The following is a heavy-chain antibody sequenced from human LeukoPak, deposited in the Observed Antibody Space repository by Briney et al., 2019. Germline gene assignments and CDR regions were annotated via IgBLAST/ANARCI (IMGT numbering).Heavy chain of an antibody. J-gene: IGHJ6*03. D-gene: IGHD2-21*01. CDR2: ISESGAST. V-gene: IGHV3-23*01. Sequence: SGGSLRLSCSVSAFTFNTFDNFAMNWVRQAPGKGLEWVAAISESGASTYYAASVKGRFTISRDNSENALYLQMHGLRAGDTAVYYCARAHIVGFDYYYYLDVWGRGTTVTVSS. CDR1: AFTFNTFDNFA. CDR3: ARAHIVGFDYYYYLDV.